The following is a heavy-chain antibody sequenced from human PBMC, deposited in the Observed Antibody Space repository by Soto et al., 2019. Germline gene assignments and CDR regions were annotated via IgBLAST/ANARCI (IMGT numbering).Heavy chain of an antibody. CDR1: GFTVSSNY. CDR2: IYSGGST. Sequence: GGSLRLSCAASGFTVSSNYMSWVRQAPGKGLEWVSVIYSGGSTYYADSVKGRFTISRDNSKNTLYLQMNSLRAEDTAVYYCARGGSGYSGYDYALDIWGQGTMVTVSS. J-gene: IGHJ3*02. D-gene: IGHD5-12*01. CDR3: ARGGSGYSGYDYALDI. V-gene: IGHV3-53*01.